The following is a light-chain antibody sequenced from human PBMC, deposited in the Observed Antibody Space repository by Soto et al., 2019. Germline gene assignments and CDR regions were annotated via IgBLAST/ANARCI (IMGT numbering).Light chain of an antibody. J-gene: IGKJ4*01. CDR2: WAS. Sequence: DIVMTQSPDSLAVSLGERATINCKSSQSVLYSSNNKNYLAWYQQKPGQPPRLLIYWASTRESGVPDRFSGSGSGTDFTLTISSLQAEDVSVYYCQLYYSTLPLFGGGTKVEIK. CDR1: QSVLYSSNNKNY. CDR3: QLYYSTLPL. V-gene: IGKV4-1*01.